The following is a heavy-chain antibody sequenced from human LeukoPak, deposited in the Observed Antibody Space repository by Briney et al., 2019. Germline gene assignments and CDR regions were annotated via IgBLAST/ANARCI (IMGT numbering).Heavy chain of an antibody. CDR2: INHSGGT. CDR1: GGSFSGYY. CDR3: ARHWGRCWFDP. Sequence: NTSETLSLTCAVYGGSFSGYYWSWIRQPPGKGLEWIGEINHSGGTNYNPSLKSRVTISVDTSKNQFSLKLSSVTAADTAVYYCARHWGRCWFDPWGQGTLVTVSS. V-gene: IGHV4-34*01. D-gene: IGHD3-16*01. J-gene: IGHJ5*02.